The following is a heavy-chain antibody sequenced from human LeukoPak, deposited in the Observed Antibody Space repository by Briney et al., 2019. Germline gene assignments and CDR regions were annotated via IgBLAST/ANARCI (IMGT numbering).Heavy chain of an antibody. CDR3: TGGTTVTTLDY. CDR1: GFXFSGSA. CDR2: IRSKAGSYAT. J-gene: IGHJ4*02. V-gene: IGHV3-73*01. D-gene: IGHD4-17*01. Sequence: PGGSLRLSCVASGFXFSGSAMHWVRQASGKGLEWVARIRSKAGSYATEYAAPVKGRFTISREDSKNTAYLQMNSLKTEDTAVYYCTGGTTVTTLDYWGQGTLVTVSS.